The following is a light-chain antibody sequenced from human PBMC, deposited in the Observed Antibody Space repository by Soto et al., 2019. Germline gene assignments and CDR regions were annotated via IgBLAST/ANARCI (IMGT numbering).Light chain of an antibody. CDR1: QSVRIS. Sequence: EIVMTQSPASLSVSPGERASPSCRASQSVRISLAWYQQNPGQAPRLLIYEASTRATGIPDRFSGSGSGTDFTLTISRLEPEDFAVYYCQQYGSSPLTFGGGTKV. J-gene: IGKJ4*01. V-gene: IGKV3-20*01. CDR3: QQYGSSPLT. CDR2: EAS.